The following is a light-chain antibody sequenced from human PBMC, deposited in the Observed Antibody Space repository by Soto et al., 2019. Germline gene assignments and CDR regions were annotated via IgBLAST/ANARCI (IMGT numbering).Light chain of an antibody. Sequence: IRMPQSPSSPSASVGDRFTIPCRASQSISSYLNWYQQKPGKAPKPLIYAASSLQSGVPSRFSGSGSGTDFTLTISSLQPEDFATYYCQQSYSTPLTLGGGTKVDIK. J-gene: IGKJ4*01. CDR2: AAS. CDR1: QSISSY. V-gene: IGKV1-39*01. CDR3: QQSYSTPLT.